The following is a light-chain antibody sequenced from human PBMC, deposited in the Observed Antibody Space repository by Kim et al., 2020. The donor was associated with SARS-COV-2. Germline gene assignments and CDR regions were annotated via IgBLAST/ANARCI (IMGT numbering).Light chain of an antibody. CDR1: SGGIASNY. V-gene: IGLV6-57*02. Sequence: TVTISWSGRSGGIASNYVQCYQQRLGSAPTTVIYEDNQRPSGVPDRFSGSVDSSSNSASLTISGLETEDEADYYCQSYDTSDHVVFGGGTQLTVL. J-gene: IGLJ2*01. CDR3: QSYDTSDHVV. CDR2: EDN.